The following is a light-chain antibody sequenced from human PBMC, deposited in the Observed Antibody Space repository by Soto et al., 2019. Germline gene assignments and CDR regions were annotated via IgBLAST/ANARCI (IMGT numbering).Light chain of an antibody. CDR1: QSVSSY. Sequence: EIVLTQSPATLSLSPGERATLSCRASQSVSSYLAWYQQNPGQAPRLLIYDASNRATGLPARFSGSGSGTYFPLTISSLEPEDFAFYYCQQRSNWPPTFGQGTKVEIK. J-gene: IGKJ1*01. CDR2: DAS. CDR3: QQRSNWPPT. V-gene: IGKV3-11*01.